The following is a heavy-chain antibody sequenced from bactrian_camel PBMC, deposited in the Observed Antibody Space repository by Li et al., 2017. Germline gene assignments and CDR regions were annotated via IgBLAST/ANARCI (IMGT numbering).Heavy chain of an antibody. CDR2: ITRAGDDT. D-gene: IGHD5*01. CDR1: VTTDSYC. V-gene: IGHV3S6*01. Sequence: HVQLVESGGGSVQAGGSLTLSCASSVTTDSYCAGWFRQAPGKEREGVAVITRAGDDTTYATSVKGRFTISQENAKNTLYLQMNSLKPEDSAMYYCAAEGRSRVGVSPLLSARYEYWGQGTQVTVS. J-gene: IGHJ4*01. CDR3: AAEGRSRVGVSPLLSARYEY.